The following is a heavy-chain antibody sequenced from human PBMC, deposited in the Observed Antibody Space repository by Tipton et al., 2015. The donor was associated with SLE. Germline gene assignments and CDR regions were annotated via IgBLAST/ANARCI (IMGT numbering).Heavy chain of an antibody. J-gene: IGHJ4*02. V-gene: IGHV3-74*01. CDR1: GYSISSGYY. D-gene: IGHD3-10*01. Sequence: TLSLTCAVSGYSISSGYYWGWIRQPPGKGLEWVSRINSDGSSTSYADSVRGRFTISRDNVKNTLYLQMNSLRAEDTAVYYCTRSSGSPDYWGQGTLVTVSS. CDR2: INSDGSST. CDR3: TRSSGSPDY.